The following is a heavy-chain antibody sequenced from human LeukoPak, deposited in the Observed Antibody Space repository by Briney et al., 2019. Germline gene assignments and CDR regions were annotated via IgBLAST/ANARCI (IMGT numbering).Heavy chain of an antibody. Sequence: PSETLSLTCTVSGGSITSYYWSWIRQPAGKGLEWIGRIYSSGSTNYNPSLKSRVTMSVDTSKNQFSLKLTYVTAADTAVYYCARHDSNGYYGYYYYMDVWGKGTTVTVSS. CDR1: GGSITSYY. CDR3: ARHDSNGYYGYYYYMDV. J-gene: IGHJ6*03. CDR2: IYSSGST. V-gene: IGHV4-4*07. D-gene: IGHD3-22*01.